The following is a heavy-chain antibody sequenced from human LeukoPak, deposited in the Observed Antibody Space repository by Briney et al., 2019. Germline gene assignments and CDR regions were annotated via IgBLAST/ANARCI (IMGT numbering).Heavy chain of an antibody. V-gene: IGHV3-7*01. CDR2: IKQDGSEK. Sequence: PGGPLRLSCAASGFTFSSYWMSWVRQAPGKGLEWVANIKQDGSEKYYVDSMKGRFTISRDNAKNSLFLQMNSLRAEDTAVYYCAREGGYSGYDCDYWGQGTLVTVSS. D-gene: IGHD5-12*01. CDR1: GFTFSSYW. CDR3: AREGGYSGYDCDY. J-gene: IGHJ4*02.